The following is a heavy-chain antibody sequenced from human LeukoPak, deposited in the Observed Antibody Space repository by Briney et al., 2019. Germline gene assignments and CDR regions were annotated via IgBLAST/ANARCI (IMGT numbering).Heavy chain of an antibody. D-gene: IGHD1-1*01. CDR2: MHPNGGDT. J-gene: IGHJ4*02. V-gene: IGHV1-8*01. Sequence: ASVKVSCKSSGYTVTNNDIHWVRQATGQGLEWMGWMHPNGGDTGYAQKFQGRVTMTRNTSISTAYKELSSLRPEDTAVYYCARHFGTGDNFDYWGQGTLLIVSS. CDR1: GYTVTNND. CDR3: ARHFGTGDNFDY.